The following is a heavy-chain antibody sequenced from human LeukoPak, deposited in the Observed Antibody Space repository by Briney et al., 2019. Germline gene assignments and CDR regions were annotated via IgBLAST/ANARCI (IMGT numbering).Heavy chain of an antibody. CDR2: FYTSRST. Sequence: SETLSLTCTVSGDSISSYYWSWIRQSPGKGLERIGYFYTSRSTNYNPSLKSRVTISVDTSKNQLSLKLNSVTAADTAVYYCARRGGYSYDTPGIYYMDVWGTGTTVTVSS. CDR3: ARRGGYSYDTPGIYYMDV. J-gene: IGHJ6*03. V-gene: IGHV4-4*09. CDR1: GDSISSYY. D-gene: IGHD5-18*01.